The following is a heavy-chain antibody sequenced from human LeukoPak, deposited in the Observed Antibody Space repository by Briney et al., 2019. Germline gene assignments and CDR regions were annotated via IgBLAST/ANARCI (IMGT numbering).Heavy chain of an antibody. CDR3: ARDLNWNYVP. Sequence: KPGGSLRLSCAASGFTFSSYSMNWVRQAPGKGLEWVSSISSSSSYIYYADSVEGRFTISRDNAKNSLYLQMNSLRAEDTAVYYCARDLNWNYVPWGQGTLVTVSS. CDR2: ISSSSSYI. V-gene: IGHV3-21*01. D-gene: IGHD1-7*01. CDR1: GFTFSSYS. J-gene: IGHJ5*02.